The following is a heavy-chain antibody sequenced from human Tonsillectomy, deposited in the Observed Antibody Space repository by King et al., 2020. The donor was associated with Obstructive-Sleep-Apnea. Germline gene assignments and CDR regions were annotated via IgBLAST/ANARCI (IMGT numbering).Heavy chain of an antibody. D-gene: IGHD3-9*01. CDR1: GYNFRSYA. V-gene: IGHV1-18*04. CDR2: ISGYTGDT. CDR3: ARDGTDYDILTGHFDY. J-gene: IGHJ4*02. Sequence: QLVQSGAEVKQPGASVKVPCQASGYNFRSYAISWLRQAPGQGLEWMGWISGYTGDTKYAQRFQGRVTVTTDPSTGTAHMELRSLGSDDTAVYYCARDGTDYDILTGHFDYWGQGTLVTVSS.